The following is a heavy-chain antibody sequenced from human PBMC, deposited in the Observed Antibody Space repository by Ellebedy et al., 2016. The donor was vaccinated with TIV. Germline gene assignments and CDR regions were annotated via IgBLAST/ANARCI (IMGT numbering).Heavy chain of an antibody. CDR2: IHSGGSP. D-gene: IGHD4-17*01. V-gene: IGHV3-53*01. Sequence: PGGSLRLSCAASGFTVSNIYMTWVRQAPAKGLEWVSVIHSGGSPGYADSVKGRFTISRDDSKNTLYLQMSSLSAEDTAVYYCASDGSHGDYRHHTQPFSFWGKGTMVIVSS. CDR1: GFTVSNIY. CDR3: ASDGSHGDYRHHTQPFSF. J-gene: IGHJ3*01.